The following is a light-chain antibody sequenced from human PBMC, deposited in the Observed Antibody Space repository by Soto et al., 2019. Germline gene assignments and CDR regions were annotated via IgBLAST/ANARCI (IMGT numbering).Light chain of an antibody. CDR2: GAS. V-gene: IGKV3-20*01. CDR1: QSVSSN. Sequence: EIVMTQSPATLSVSPGERATLSCRASQSVSSNLAWYQQKPGQAPRLLIYGASSRATGIPDRFSGSGSGTDFTLTISRLEPEDFAVYYCQQYDSSPLTFGGGTKVDI. CDR3: QQYDSSPLT. J-gene: IGKJ4*01.